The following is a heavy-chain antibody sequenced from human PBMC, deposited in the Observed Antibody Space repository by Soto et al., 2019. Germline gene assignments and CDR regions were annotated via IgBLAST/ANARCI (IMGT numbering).Heavy chain of an antibody. J-gene: IGHJ6*02. CDR3: ARALTGYGMDV. CDR2: ITTYNGNT. Sequence: ASVKVSCKAVRYIFTNYGVSWVRQAPGQGLEWMGWITTYNGNTEYAQKFQGRVTMTTDASTSTAYMELGSVRSDDTGIYYCARALTGYGMDVWG. V-gene: IGHV1-18*01. CDR1: RYIFTNYG.